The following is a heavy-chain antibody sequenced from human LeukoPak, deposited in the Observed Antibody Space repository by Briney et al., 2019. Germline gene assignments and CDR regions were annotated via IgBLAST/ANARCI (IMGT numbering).Heavy chain of an antibody. CDR3: ARGYYDSSGYYLIDY. J-gene: IGHJ4*02. CDR2: INSDGRST. V-gene: IGHV3-74*01. D-gene: IGHD3-22*01. CDR1: GFTFSNYW. Sequence: PGVSLRLSCAAPGFTFSNYWMHWVRQAPGKGLVWVSRINSDGRSTSYADSVKGRFTISRDNAKNTLYLQMNSLRAEDTAVYYCARGYYDSSGYYLIDYWGQGTLVTVSS.